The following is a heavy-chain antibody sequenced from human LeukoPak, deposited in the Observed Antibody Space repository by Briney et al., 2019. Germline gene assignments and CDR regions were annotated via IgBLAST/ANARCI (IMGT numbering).Heavy chain of an antibody. V-gene: IGHV4-4*07. CDR2: IYNTGST. Sequence: ASETLSLTCTVSGGSISSYYWSWIRQPAGKGLEWIGRIYNTGSTNYNPSLKSRVTMSVDTSKNQFSLKLSSVTAADTAVYYCARLVPPGWFDPWGQGTLVTVSS. J-gene: IGHJ5*02. CDR3: ARLVPPGWFDP. CDR1: GGSISSYY.